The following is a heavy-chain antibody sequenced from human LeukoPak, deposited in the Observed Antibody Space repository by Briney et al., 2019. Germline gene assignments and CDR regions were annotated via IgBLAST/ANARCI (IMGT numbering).Heavy chain of an antibody. D-gene: IGHD2-2*01. V-gene: IGHV3-30*04. CDR1: GFTFSSYA. J-gene: IGHJ6*02. Sequence: PGGSLRLSCAASGFTFSSYAMHWVRQAPGKGLEWVAVISYDGSNKCYADSVKGRFTISRDNSKNTLYLQMNSLRAEDTAVYYCARVKTSIYGMDVWGQGTTVTVSS. CDR2: ISYDGSNK. CDR3: ARVKTSIYGMDV.